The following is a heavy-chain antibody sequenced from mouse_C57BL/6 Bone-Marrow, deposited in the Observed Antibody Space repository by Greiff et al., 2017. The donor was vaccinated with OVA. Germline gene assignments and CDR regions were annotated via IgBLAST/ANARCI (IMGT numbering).Heavy chain of an antibody. CDR2: IRNKANGYTT. CDR3: ARYEDEYFDV. J-gene: IGHJ1*03. Sequence: EVQRVESGGGLVQPGGSLSLSCAASGFTFTDYYMSWVRQPPGKALEWLGFIRNKANGYTTEYSASVKGRFTISRDNSQSILYLQMNALRAEDSATYYCARYEDEYFDVWGTGTTVTVSS. V-gene: IGHV7-3*01. CDR1: GFTFTDYY.